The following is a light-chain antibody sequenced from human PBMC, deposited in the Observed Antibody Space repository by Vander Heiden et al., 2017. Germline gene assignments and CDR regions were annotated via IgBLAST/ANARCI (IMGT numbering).Light chain of an antibody. V-gene: IGLV1-40*01. CDR2: AYN. CDR1: SSNIGAGYD. J-gene: IGLJ2*01. CDR3: QSYDSSLTGVV. Sequence: QSVLTQPPSVSGAPGQRVTISCTGSSSNIGAGYDLHWYQQLPGTAPKLLIYAYNSRPSGVPDRFSGSKSGTSASLAITGLQAEDEADYYCQSYDSSLTGVVFGGGTKLTVL.